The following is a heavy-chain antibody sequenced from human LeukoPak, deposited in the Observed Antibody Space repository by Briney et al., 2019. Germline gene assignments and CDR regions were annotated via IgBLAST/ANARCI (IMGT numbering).Heavy chain of an antibody. CDR1: GYTFTNYY. CDR2: INPNSGGT. J-gene: IGHJ5*02. CDR3: ARGLGIAGAGWFDP. Sequence: ASVKVSCKASGYTFTNYYIHWVRQAPGQGLEWMGWINPNSGGTNYAQKFQGRVTMTRDTSISTAYMELSRLRSDDTAVYYCARGLGIAGAGWFDPWGQGTLVTVSS. V-gene: IGHV1-2*02. D-gene: IGHD6-13*01.